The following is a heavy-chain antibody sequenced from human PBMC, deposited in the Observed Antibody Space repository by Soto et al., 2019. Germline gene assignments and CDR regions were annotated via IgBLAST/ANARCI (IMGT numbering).Heavy chain of an antibody. J-gene: IGHJ6*02. D-gene: IGHD3-16*02. V-gene: IGHV4-31*03. CDR1: GGSISSGGYY. CDR3: ARDPYDYVWGSYPAGRGMDV. CDR2: IYYSGST. Sequence: SETLSLTCTVSGGSISSGGYYWSWIRQHPGKGLEWIGYIYYSGSTYYNPSLKSRVTISVDTSKNQFSLKLSSVTAADTAVYYCARDPYDYVWGSYPAGRGMDVWGQGTTVTVSS.